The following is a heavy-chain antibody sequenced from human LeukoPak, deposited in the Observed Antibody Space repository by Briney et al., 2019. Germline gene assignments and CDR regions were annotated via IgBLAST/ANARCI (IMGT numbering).Heavy chain of an antibody. Sequence: SETLSLTCTVSGGSISSSSYYWGWIRQPPGKGLEWIGSIYYSGSTYYNPSLKSRVTISVDTSKNQFSLKLSSVTAADTAVYYCARQVVPGAFDIWGQGTMVTVSS. D-gene: IGHD2-15*01. J-gene: IGHJ3*02. CDR1: GGSISSSSYY. CDR3: ARQVVPGAFDI. CDR2: IYYSGST. V-gene: IGHV4-39*01.